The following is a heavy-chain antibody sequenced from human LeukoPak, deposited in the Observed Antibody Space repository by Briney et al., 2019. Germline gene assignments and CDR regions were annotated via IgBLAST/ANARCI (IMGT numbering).Heavy chain of an antibody. CDR3: AKYLYSGYGKNAFDI. J-gene: IGHJ3*02. D-gene: IGHD5-12*01. Sequence: SETLSLTCTVSGYSISSGYDWGWIRQPPGKGLEWIGSIYYRRTLYYNPSLESRVTISVDTSKNQFSLKLSSVTAADTAVYYCAKYLYSGYGKNAFDIWGQGTMVPVSS. V-gene: IGHV4-38-2*02. CDR2: IYYRRTL. CDR1: GYSISSGYD.